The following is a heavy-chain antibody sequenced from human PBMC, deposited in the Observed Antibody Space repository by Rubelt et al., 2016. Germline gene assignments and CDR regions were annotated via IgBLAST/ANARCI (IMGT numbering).Heavy chain of an antibody. Sequence: QVQLQESGPGLVKPSETLSLTCTVSGGSISSYYWSWIRQPPGKGLEWIGYIYYSGGTNYNPSLKSRVNISVDTSKNQFSLKLSSVTAADTAVYYCARNYYYYGMDVWGQGTTVTVSS. V-gene: IGHV4-59*08. CDR3: ARNYYYYGMDV. CDR2: IYYSGGT. J-gene: IGHJ6*02. CDR1: GGSISSYY.